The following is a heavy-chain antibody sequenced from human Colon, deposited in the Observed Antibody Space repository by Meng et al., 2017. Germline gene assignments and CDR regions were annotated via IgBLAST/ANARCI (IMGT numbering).Heavy chain of an antibody. D-gene: IGHD6-13*01. J-gene: IGHJ4*02. CDR2: ISGSAVKA. CDR1: GLTFSNYA. CDR3: AKRLWAADGTGGPFDY. V-gene: IGHV3-23*04. Sequence: EGQLGEPGGGLVQPGGSLRLSCAASGLTFSNYAMSWVRQAPGKGLEWVSGISGSAVKAFYGDSVRGRFTISRDNSKNMLYLQMNSLRAEDTAIYYCAKRLWAADGTGGPFDYWGQGTLVTVSS.